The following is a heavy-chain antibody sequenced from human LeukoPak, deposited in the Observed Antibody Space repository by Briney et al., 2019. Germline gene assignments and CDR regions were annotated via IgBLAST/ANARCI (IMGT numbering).Heavy chain of an antibody. D-gene: IGHD3-3*01. CDR1: GYTFTGYY. J-gene: IGHJ4*02. V-gene: IGHV1-2*02. Sequence: ASVKVSCKASGYTFTGYYMHWVRQAPGQGLEWVGWINPNSGGTNYAQNFQGRVTMTRDTSISTAYMELSRLRSDDTAVYYCARDNFWSGYYIDYWGQGTLVTVSS. CDR3: ARDNFWSGYYIDY. CDR2: INPNSGGT.